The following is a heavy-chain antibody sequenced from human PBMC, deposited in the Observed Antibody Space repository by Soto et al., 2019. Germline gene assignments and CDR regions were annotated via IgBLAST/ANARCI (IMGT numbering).Heavy chain of an antibody. V-gene: IGHV4-59*01. CDR2: IYYSGST. J-gene: IGHJ2*01. D-gene: IGHD2-21*02. CDR3: ARDVVVTAYWYFGL. CDR1: GGSISSYY. Sequence: PSETLSLTCTVSGGSISSYYWSWIRQPPGKGLEWIGYIYYSGSTNYNPSLKSRVTISVDTSKNQFSLKLSSVTAADTAVYYCARDVVVTAYWYFGLWGRGTLVTVSS.